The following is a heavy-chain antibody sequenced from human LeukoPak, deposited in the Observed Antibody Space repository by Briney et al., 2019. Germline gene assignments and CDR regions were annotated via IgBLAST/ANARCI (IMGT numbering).Heavy chain of an antibody. D-gene: IGHD1-7*01. Sequence: GGSLRLSCAASGFTFSSYSFNWVRQAPGKGLKWVSSISGSSDYISYADSVEGRFTISRDNAKNSLYLQMNSLRAEDTAVYYCARDLARAGTTDPFVKWGQGTLVTVSS. J-gene: IGHJ4*02. CDR1: GFTFSSYS. CDR2: ISGSSDYI. CDR3: ARDLARAGTTDPFVK. V-gene: IGHV3-21*01.